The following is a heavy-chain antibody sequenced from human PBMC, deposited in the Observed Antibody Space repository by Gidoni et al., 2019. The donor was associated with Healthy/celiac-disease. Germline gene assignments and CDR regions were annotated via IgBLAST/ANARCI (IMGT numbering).Heavy chain of an antibody. D-gene: IGHD2-2*02. CDR1: TFSFRCDA. V-gene: IGHV3-23*01. CDR3: AKATTLYCSSTSCYRGYDY. Sequence: VLLWALGGALLQPRGSLILSCAASTFSFRCDAPRWFGQAPGKGLEWVSDISGRGGSTNYADSVKDQFNISRDNSKNTLYLQMNSLRAEETTVYYGAKATTLYCSSTSCYRGYDYWGQGTLVTV. J-gene: IGHJ4*02. CDR2: ISGRGGST.